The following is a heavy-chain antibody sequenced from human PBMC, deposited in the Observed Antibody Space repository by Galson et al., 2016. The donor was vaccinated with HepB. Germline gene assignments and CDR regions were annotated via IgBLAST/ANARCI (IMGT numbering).Heavy chain of an antibody. D-gene: IGHD1-26*01. CDR3: VRDLGNYFDL. V-gene: IGHV4-31*03. J-gene: IGHJ4*02. Sequence: TLSLTCTVSGDSISSGGYYWSWIRQHPAKGLEYIGNIYYSGNTYYNPSLKSRVTISMDRSKNQFSLKLSSVTAADTAVYYCVRDLGNYFDLWGQGSLVTVSS. CDR1: GDSISSGGYY. CDR2: IYYSGNT.